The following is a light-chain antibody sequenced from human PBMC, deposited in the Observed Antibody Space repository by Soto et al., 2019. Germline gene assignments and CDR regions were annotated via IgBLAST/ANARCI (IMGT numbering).Light chain of an antibody. CDR3: QPYDTCPYT. V-gene: IGKV1-5*03. J-gene: IGKJ2*01. CDR2: KAS. Sequence: DIQMTQSPSTLSASVGDRVTITCRASQSISNWLAWYQQKPGKATKLLIYKASSLESGVPSRFSGSGSGTEFTLTISSLQSDDFATYYCQPYDTCPYTFGQGTKLEL. CDR1: QSISNW.